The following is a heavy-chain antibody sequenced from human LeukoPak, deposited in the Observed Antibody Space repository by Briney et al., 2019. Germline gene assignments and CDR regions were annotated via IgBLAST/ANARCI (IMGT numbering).Heavy chain of an antibody. CDR2: INHSGST. J-gene: IGHJ5*02. D-gene: IGHD2-15*01. Sequence: SETLSLTCAVYGGSFSGYYWSWIRQPPGKGLEWIGEINHSGSTNYNPSLKSRVTISVDTSKNQFSLKLSSVTAADTAVYYCARGPDIVVVVAASNWFDPWGQGTLATVSS. V-gene: IGHV4-34*01. CDR3: ARGPDIVVVVAASNWFDP. CDR1: GGSFSGYY.